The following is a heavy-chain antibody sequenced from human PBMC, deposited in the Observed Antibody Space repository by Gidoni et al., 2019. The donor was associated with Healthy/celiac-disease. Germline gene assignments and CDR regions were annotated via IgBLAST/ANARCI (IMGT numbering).Heavy chain of an antibody. V-gene: IGHV3-43*01. J-gene: IGHJ6*02. Sequence: EVQLVESGGVVVQPGGSLRLSCAASGFTFDAYTMHWVRQAPGKGLEWVSLISWDGGSTYYADAVKGRFTISRDNSKNSLYLQMNSLRTEDTALYYCALTDWGPGPYYYYGMDVWGQGTTVTVSS. CDR1: GFTFDAYT. CDR2: ISWDGGST. CDR3: ALTDWGPGPYYYYGMDV. D-gene: IGHD7-27*01.